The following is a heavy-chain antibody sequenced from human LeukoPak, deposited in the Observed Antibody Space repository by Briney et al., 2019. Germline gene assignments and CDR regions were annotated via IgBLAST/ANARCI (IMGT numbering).Heavy chain of an antibody. CDR1: GGSFSGYY. CDR3: ARGGYSYGKNWFDL. J-gene: IGHJ5*02. Sequence: SETLSLTCAVYGGSFSGYYWSWIRQPPGKGLEWIGEINHSGSTNYNPSLKSRVTISVDTSKNQFSLKLSSVTAADTAVYYCARGGYSYGKNWFDLWGQGTLVTVSS. V-gene: IGHV4-34*01. D-gene: IGHD5-18*01. CDR2: INHSGST.